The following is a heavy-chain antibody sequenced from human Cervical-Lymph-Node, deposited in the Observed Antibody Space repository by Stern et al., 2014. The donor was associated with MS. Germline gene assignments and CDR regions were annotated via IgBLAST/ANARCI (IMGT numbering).Heavy chain of an antibody. CDR2: IDWTDDK. V-gene: IGHV2-70*01. D-gene: IGHD1-26*01. J-gene: IGHJ6*02. CDR1: GFSLSSDGMC. CDR3: ARMVGATGYYYDVDV. Sequence: QVTLRESGPAVVKPTQTLTLTCTFSGFSLSSDGMCVTWIRQPPGKALVWLALIDWTDDKYFNTSLKTRLTISKGTSKNQVVLTMTNVDPMDTATYYCARMVGATGYYYDVDVWGQGTTVTVSS.